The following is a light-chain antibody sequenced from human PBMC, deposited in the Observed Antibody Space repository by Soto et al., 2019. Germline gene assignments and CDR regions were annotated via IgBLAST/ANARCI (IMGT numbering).Light chain of an antibody. V-gene: IGKV1-6*01. CDR3: QHYNSYSEA. CDR1: QAIRTA. CDR2: AAS. Sequence: AIQLAQCPSSRSASVGDRLTITFRASQAIRTALGWYQQKPGKPPKLLIYAASTLQGGVPPRFSGSGSGTDFTLTISSLQPEDFATYYCQHYNSYSEAFGQGTKVDIK. J-gene: IGKJ1*01.